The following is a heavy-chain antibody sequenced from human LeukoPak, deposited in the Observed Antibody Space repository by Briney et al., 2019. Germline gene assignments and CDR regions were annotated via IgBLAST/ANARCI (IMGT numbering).Heavy chain of an antibody. D-gene: IGHD3-22*01. J-gene: IGHJ4*02. CDR1: GGTFSSYA. Sequence: SVKVSCKASGGTFSSYAISWVRQAPGQGLEWMGGIIPIFGTANYAQKFQGRVTITTDESTSTAYMELSSLRSEDTAVYYCASYYDSSGAPFDYWGQGALVTVSS. CDR3: ASYYDSSGAPFDY. CDR2: IIPIFGTA. V-gene: IGHV1-69*05.